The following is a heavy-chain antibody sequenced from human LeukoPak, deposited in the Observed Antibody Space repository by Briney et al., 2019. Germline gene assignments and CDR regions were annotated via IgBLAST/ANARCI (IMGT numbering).Heavy chain of an antibody. Sequence: PSETLSLICTVSGGSISSSNYYWGWIRQRPGKGLEWIGAIYYSGATYYNPSLKSRVTISVDTSKNEVSLKLSSVTVADTAVYYCAGNDFYYFDYWGQGTLVTVSS. CDR3: AGNDFYYFDY. J-gene: IGHJ4*02. CDR2: IYYSGAT. V-gene: IGHV4-39*01. CDR1: GGSISSSNYY. D-gene: IGHD1-1*01.